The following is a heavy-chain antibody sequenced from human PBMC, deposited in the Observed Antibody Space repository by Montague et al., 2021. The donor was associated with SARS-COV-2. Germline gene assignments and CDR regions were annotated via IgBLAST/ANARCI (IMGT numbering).Heavy chain of an antibody. Sequence: SETLSLTCAVYGGSFSGYYWSWVRQPPGKGLEWIGEINHSGSTNYNPSLKSRVTISVDTSKNQFSLKLSSVTAADTAVYYCARGSGDYWGQGTLVTVSS. V-gene: IGHV4-34*01. CDR3: ARGSGDY. CDR2: INHSGST. D-gene: IGHD7-27*01. CDR1: GGSFSGYY. J-gene: IGHJ4*02.